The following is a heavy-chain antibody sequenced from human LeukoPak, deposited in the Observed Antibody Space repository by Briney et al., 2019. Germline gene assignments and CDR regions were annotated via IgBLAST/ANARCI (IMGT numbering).Heavy chain of an antibody. V-gene: IGHV1-24*01. D-gene: IGHD3-22*01. CDR1: GHTLTELS. J-gene: IGHJ4*02. CDR3: ATGEAFSDYYDSSGFYY. CDR2: FDPEDGET. Sequence: SAKVSCKVSGHTLTELSMHWVRQAPGKGLEWTGGFDPEDGETIYAQKFQGRVTMTEDTSTDTAYMELSSLRSEDTAVYYCATGEAFSDYYDSSGFYYCGQGTLVTVSS.